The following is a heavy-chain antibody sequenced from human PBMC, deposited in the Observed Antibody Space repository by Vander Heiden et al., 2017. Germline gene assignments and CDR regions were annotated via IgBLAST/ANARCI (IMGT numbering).Heavy chain of an antibody. Sequence: EVQLVESGGGLIQPGVSLRLSCASSGFTVSSNYMSWARQAPGKGLEWVSVIFSGGSTYYADSVKGRFAISRDNSKNTLYLQMNSLRAEDTAVYYCARGGQYSSGWTYYFDSWGQGTLVTVSS. CDR1: GFTVSSNY. D-gene: IGHD6-19*01. V-gene: IGHV3-53*01. CDR2: IFSGGST. CDR3: ARGGQYSSGWTYYFDS. J-gene: IGHJ4*02.